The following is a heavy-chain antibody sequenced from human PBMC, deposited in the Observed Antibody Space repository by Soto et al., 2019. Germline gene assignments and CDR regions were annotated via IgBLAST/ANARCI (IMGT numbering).Heavy chain of an antibody. CDR2: INPSGGST. CDR1: GYTFTSYY. Sequence: QVQLVQSGAEVKKPGASVKVSCKASGYTFTSYYMHWVRQAPGQGLEWMGIINPSGGSTSYAQKFQGRVTMTRETATSTVYMELSSLRSEDTAVYYCARATSYGYPHDYWGQGTLVTVSS. V-gene: IGHV1-46*01. D-gene: IGHD5-18*01. J-gene: IGHJ4*02. CDR3: ARATSYGYPHDY.